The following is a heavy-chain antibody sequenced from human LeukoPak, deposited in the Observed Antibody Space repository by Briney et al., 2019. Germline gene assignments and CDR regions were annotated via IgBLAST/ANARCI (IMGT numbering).Heavy chain of an antibody. V-gene: IGHV3-33*01. Sequence: PGGSLRLSRAASGFTFSSYGMHWVRQAPGKGLEWVAVIWYDGSNKYYADSVKGRFTISRDNSKNTLYLQMNSLRAEDTAVYYCARDQDGYNKGSLDYWGQGTLVTVSS. CDR2: IWYDGSNK. D-gene: IGHD5-12*01. CDR1: GFTFSSYG. CDR3: ARDQDGYNKGSLDY. J-gene: IGHJ4*02.